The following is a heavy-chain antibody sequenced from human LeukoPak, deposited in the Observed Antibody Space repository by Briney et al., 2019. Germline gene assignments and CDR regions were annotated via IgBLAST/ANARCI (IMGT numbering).Heavy chain of an antibody. V-gene: IGHV3-30-3*02. Sequence: PGGSLTLSWPASGFTFSSYAMHWVRQAPGKGLEWVAVISYDGSNKYYADSVKGRFTISRDNSKNTLYLQMNSLRAEDTAVYYCAKDGGGYCNNSSCWGQGTLVTVSS. CDR1: GFTFSSYA. D-gene: IGHD2-2*01. CDR2: ISYDGSNK. CDR3: AKDGGGYCNNSSC. J-gene: IGHJ4*02.